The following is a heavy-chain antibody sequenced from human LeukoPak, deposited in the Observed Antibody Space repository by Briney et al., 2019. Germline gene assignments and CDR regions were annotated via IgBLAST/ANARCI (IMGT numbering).Heavy chain of an antibody. CDR2: IYHSGST. D-gene: IGHD3-22*01. CDR1: GYSISSGYY. Sequence: PSETLSLTCAVSGYSISSGYYWGWIRQPPGKGLEWIGSIYHSGSTYYNPSLKSRVTISVDTSKNQFSLKLSSVTAADTAVYYCARHTNYYDSSGYALAYYLDYWGQGTLVTVSS. CDR3: ARHTNYYDSSGYALAYYLDY. J-gene: IGHJ4*02. V-gene: IGHV4-38-2*01.